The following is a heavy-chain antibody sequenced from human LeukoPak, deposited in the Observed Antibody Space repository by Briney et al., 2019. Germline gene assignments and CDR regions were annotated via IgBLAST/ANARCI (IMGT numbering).Heavy chain of an antibody. D-gene: IGHD3-22*01. Sequence: GASVKVSCKAFGYTFTSYYMHWVRQAPGQGLEWMGIINPSGGSTSYAQKFQGRVTMTRDMSTSTVYMELSSLRSEDTAVYYCARGITMIVVVGSDGLDYWGQGTLVTVSS. V-gene: IGHV1-46*01. CDR3: ARGITMIVVVGSDGLDY. CDR1: GYTFTSYY. CDR2: INPSGGST. J-gene: IGHJ4*02.